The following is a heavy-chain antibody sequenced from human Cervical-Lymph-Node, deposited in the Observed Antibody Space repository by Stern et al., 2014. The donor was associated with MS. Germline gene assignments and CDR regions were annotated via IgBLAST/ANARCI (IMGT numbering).Heavy chain of an antibody. CDR2: VLPQLGLA. D-gene: IGHD3-16*01. CDR3: GGGGGDNWFHP. J-gene: IGHJ5*02. Sequence: VQLVESGAEVKRPGSSVKVSCKSSGGISWVRQAPGQGLEYMGGVLPQLGLANYAKKFQGRVTITADTSTDTVYLEMRDLTSDDRAFFYCGGGGGDNWFHPWGQGTPVTVSS. V-gene: IGHV1-69*09. CDR1: GG.